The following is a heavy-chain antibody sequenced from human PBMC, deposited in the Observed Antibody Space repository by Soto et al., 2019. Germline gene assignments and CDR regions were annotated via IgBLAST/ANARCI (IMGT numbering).Heavy chain of an antibody. Sequence: QLQLQESGPGLVKPSETLSLTCSVSDDSINSDKYYWGWIRQPPGKGLEWIGSTYYRGNAYYNPSHQTRVTISLDKSKGQFSLKLTLVTAADSAVYFCARLEGLATVAYYFDFWGPGALVTVSS. CDR3: ARLEGLATVAYYFDF. D-gene: IGHD3-9*01. CDR2: TYYRGNA. J-gene: IGHJ4*02. CDR1: DDSINSDKYY. V-gene: IGHV4-39*01.